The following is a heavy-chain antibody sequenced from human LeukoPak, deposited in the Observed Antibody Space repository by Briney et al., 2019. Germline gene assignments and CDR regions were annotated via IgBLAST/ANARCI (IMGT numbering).Heavy chain of an antibody. J-gene: IGHJ3*02. D-gene: IGHD2-2*01. Sequence: SETLSLTCAVFGGSISTYYWSWIRQPPGKGLEWIGYIYYSGSTYYNPSLKSRVTISVDTSKNQFSLKLSSVTAADTAVYYCARDRGIVVVPAAPDAFDIWGQGTMVTVSS. CDR3: ARDRGIVVVPAAPDAFDI. CDR1: GGSISTYY. V-gene: IGHV4-59*06. CDR2: IYYSGST.